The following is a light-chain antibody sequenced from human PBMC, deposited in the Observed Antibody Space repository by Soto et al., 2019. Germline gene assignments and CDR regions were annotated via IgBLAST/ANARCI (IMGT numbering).Light chain of an antibody. CDR2: AAS. CDR3: LQHNAFPVT. Sequence: DIQMTQSPSTLSGSVGDRVTITGRPSQTISRYLNWYKQKPGKAPKLLSYAASSLQGGVPSRFRGSGSETDFTLTISSLKPEDFETYYCLQHNAFPVTFGQGTKVDIK. CDR1: QTISRY. J-gene: IGKJ1*01. V-gene: IGKV1-17*01.